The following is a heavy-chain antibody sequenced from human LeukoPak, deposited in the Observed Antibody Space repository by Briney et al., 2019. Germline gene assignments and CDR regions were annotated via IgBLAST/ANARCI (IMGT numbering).Heavy chain of an antibody. D-gene: IGHD3-22*01. CDR1: GYTFTGFDSIY. J-gene: IGHJ3*02. Sequence: ASVKVSCKASGYTFTGFDSIYIHWVRQAPGQGLEWMGWINPNSGGTNYAQKFQGRVTMTRDTSISTAYMDLSRLRSDDTAVYYCARAGVWDYSDSSGYHNAAFDIWGQGTMVTVSS. V-gene: IGHV1-2*02. CDR2: INPNSGGT. CDR3: ARAGVWDYSDSSGYHNAAFDI.